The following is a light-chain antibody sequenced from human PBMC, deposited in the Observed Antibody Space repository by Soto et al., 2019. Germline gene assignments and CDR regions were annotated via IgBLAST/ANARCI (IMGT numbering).Light chain of an antibody. V-gene: IGKV3-20*01. CDR1: QSVSAR. J-gene: IGKJ5*01. CDR2: GAS. Sequence: TGLTKSPGTLFLSPGERATLSCRASQSVSARLAWYQQKPGQPPTLLISGASTRASGVPVRFSGSGSGTDFTLTISRLEPEDFALYYCQQYGASPITFGQGTRLEI. CDR3: QQYGASPIT.